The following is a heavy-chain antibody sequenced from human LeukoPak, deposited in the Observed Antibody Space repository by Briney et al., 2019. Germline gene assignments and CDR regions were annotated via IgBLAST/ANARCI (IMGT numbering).Heavy chain of an antibody. Sequence: GGSLRLSCAASVFPFSPDWMSWVRQAPGKGLEWVAMIKKSGSETHYVDSVKGRFTISRDSARNSLYLQMSSLKADDTAVYYCASLDTAAIRTGGYWGQGTLVTVSS. J-gene: IGHJ4*02. D-gene: IGHD5-18*01. V-gene: IGHV3-7*01. CDR1: VFPFSPDW. CDR3: ASLDTAAIRTGGY. CDR2: IKKSGSET.